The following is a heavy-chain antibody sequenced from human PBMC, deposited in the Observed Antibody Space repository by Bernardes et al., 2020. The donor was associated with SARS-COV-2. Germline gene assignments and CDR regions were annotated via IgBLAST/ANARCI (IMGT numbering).Heavy chain of an antibody. CDR1: GFPFTNYW. CDR3: VTLGQLVLYASDV. D-gene: IGHD6-6*01. CDR2: ISGDGSSA. Sequence: GGSLRLSCVASGFPFTNYWMNWVRQAPGKGLVLVSRISGDGSSASYADSVRGRFTMSRDNSRNTVYLHMTSLRADDTAMYYCVTLGQLVLYASDVWGQGKMVSVSS. J-gene: IGHJ3*01. V-gene: IGHV3-74*03.